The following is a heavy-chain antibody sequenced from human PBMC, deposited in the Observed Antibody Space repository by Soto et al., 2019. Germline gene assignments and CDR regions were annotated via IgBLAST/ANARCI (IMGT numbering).Heavy chain of an antibody. D-gene: IGHD6-19*01. CDR1: GYTFTSYG. CDR3: GGAGWSSYRFVP. J-gene: IGHJ5*02. CDR2: ISAYNGNT. V-gene: IGHV1-18*01. Sequence: QVQLVQSGAEVKKPGASVKVSCKASGYTFTSYGISWVRQAPGQGLEWMGWISAYNGNTNYAQKLQGRVTMTTDTSTSTAYMEVWSLRSDDTAVDYCGGAGWSSYRFVPWGQGSLVTVSS.